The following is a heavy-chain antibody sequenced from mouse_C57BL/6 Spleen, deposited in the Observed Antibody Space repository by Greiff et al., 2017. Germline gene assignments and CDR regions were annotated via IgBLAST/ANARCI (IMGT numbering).Heavy chain of an antibody. CDR3: ARGGYYYGSSHWYFDG. CDR1: GYAFSSYW. CDR2: IYPGDGDT. V-gene: IGHV1-80*01. D-gene: IGHD1-1*01. Sequence: QVQLQQSGAELVKPGASVKISCKASGYAFSSYWMNWVKQRPGKGLEWIGQIYPGDGDTNYNGKFKGKATLTADKSSSTAYMQLSSLTSEDSAVYFCARGGYYYGSSHWYFDGWGTGTTVTVSS. J-gene: IGHJ1*03.